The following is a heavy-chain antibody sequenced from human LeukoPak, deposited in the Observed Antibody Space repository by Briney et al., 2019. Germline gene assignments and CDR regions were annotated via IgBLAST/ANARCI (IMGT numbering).Heavy chain of an antibody. D-gene: IGHD6-13*01. CDR1: GYSFTSYW. J-gene: IGHJ5*02. V-gene: IGHV5-51*01. Sequence: GESLKISCKCSGYSFTSYWIGWVRQMPGKGLEWMGIIYPGDSDTRYSPSFQGQVTISADKSISTAYLQWSSLKASDTAMYYCARHPGLLYSSSSSWFDPWGQGTLVTVSS. CDR2: IYPGDSDT. CDR3: ARHPGLLYSSSSSWFDP.